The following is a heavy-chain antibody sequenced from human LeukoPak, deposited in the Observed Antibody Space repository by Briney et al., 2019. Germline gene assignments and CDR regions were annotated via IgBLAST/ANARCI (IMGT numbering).Heavy chain of an antibody. D-gene: IGHD3-3*01. CDR2: ITMINGNT. CDR1: GYNFNTYG. Sequence: ASVKVSCKVSGYNFNTYGFSWVRQAPGQGLEWMGWITMINGNTDYAEKLQGRVTMTIDTSTSTAYMELRSLRSDDTAVYYCASSLTIFGVVHWGQGTLLTVSS. CDR3: ASSLTIFGVVH. V-gene: IGHV1-18*01. J-gene: IGHJ4*02.